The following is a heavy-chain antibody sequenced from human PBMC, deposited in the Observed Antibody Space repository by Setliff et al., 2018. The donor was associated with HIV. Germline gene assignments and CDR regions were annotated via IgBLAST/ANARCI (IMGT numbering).Heavy chain of an antibody. CDR2: MNPKSGNT. Sequence: ASVQVSCKASGYNFTSHDINWVRQAPGQGLEWMGWMNPKSGNTGYARKFQGRVTMTRKTSISTAYMELRSLRSDDTAVYYCARGYCSSTSCYGIYYFDNWGQGTPVTVSS. J-gene: IGHJ4*02. CDR3: ARGYCSSTSCYGIYYFDN. D-gene: IGHD2-2*01. CDR1: GYNFTSHD. V-gene: IGHV1-8*01.